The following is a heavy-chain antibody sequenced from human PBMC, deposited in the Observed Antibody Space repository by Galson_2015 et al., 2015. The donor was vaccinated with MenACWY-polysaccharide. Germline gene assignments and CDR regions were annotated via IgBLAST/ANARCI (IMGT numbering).Heavy chain of an antibody. Sequence: SLRLSCATSGFTFSSYGMHWVRQAPGKGLEWVAFIRYDGSNKYYADSAKGRFTISRDNSKNTLYLQMSSLRAEDTAVFYCAKDPYGLGGMDVWGQGTTVTVSS. CDR2: IRYDGSNK. CDR3: AKDPYGLGGMDV. V-gene: IGHV3-30*02. J-gene: IGHJ6*02. CDR1: GFTFSSYG. D-gene: IGHD3-10*01.